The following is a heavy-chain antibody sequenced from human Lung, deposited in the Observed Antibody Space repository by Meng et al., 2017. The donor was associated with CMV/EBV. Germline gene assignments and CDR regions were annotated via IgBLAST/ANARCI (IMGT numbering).Heavy chain of an antibody. CDR3: AREFWMVQGAMGMEV. V-gene: IGHV1-2*02. Sequence: ASXXVSXKTSGYTFTGYYLHWARQAPGQGLEWMGWINPNSGGTNYALKFQGRVTMTSDTSISTGYMELSSLRSDDTAMYYCAREFWMVQGAMGMEVWGQGNXVTVSS. CDR1: GYTFTGYY. J-gene: IGHJ6*02. CDR2: INPNSGGT. D-gene: IGHD2-2*01.